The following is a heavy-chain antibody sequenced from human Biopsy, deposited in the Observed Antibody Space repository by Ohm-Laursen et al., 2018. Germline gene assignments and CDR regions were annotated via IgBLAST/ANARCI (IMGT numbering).Heavy chain of an antibody. CDR3: AIDRVPRRGVMPVYYYGMDV. Sequence: GTLSLTCSVSGGFVSSSNYYWNWIRQTPGKGLEWIGFIYNTERTNYNPSLKSRVTISLDTSKNQFSLELSSVIPSDTAVYYCAIDRVPRRGVMPVYYYGMDVWGQGSTVTVSS. D-gene: IGHD2-21*01. V-gene: IGHV4-61*01. J-gene: IGHJ6*02. CDR2: IYNTERT. CDR1: GGFVSSSNYY.